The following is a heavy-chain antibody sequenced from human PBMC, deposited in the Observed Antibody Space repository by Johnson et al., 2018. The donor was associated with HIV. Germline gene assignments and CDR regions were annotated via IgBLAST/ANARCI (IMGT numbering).Heavy chain of an antibody. Sequence: VQLVESGGGLVQPGGSLRLSCAASGFTVSSNYMSWVRQAPGKGLEWVSVIYSGGSTYYADSVKGRFTISRDNSKNTLYLQMNSLRAEDTAVDYCARAGRSIAAACTPPGAFDIWGQGTMVTVSP. J-gene: IGHJ3*02. CDR1: GFTVSSNY. D-gene: IGHD6-13*01. CDR2: IYSGGST. CDR3: ARAGRSIAAACTPPGAFDI. V-gene: IGHV3-66*02.